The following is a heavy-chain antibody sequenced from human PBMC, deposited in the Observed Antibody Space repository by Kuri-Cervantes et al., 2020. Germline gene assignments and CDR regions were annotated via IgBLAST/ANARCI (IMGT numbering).Heavy chain of an antibody. CDR2: INPNSGGT. J-gene: IGHJ4*02. Sequence: ASVKVSCKASGYTFTGYYMHWVRQAPGQGLEWMGWINPNSGGTNYAQRLQGRVTMTTDTPTSTAYMELRSLRSDDTAVYYCARAGIGLSSSWYLPRANQFDYWGQGTLVTVSS. V-gene: IGHV1-2*02. D-gene: IGHD6-13*01. CDR3: ARAGIGLSSSWYLPRANQFDY. CDR1: GYTFTGYY.